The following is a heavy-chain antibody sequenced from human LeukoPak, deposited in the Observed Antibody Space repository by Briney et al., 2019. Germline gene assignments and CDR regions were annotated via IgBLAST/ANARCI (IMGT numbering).Heavy chain of an antibody. V-gene: IGHV4-59*01. CDR1: GGSISSYY. Sequence: SETLSLTCTVSGGSISSYYWSWIRQPPGKGLEWIGYIYYSGSTNYNPSLKSRVTISVDTSKNQFSLKLSSVTAADTAVYYCARVYMATMGGGYFDYWGQGALVTVSS. CDR3: ARVYMATMGGGYFDY. D-gene: IGHD3-10*01. J-gene: IGHJ4*02. CDR2: IYYSGST.